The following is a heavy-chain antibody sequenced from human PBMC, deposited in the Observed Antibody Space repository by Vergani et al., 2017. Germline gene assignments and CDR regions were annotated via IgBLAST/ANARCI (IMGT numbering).Heavy chain of an antibody. CDR2: IYSTGST. V-gene: IGHV4-31*03. Sequence: QVQLQESGPGLVKPSQTLSLTCSVSGCSISSGVYYWNWIRQHPGKGLEWIGYIYSTGSTHHNPSLRRRINMSVDTSKKQFSLKLNSVTAADTAMYYCARMGGYDEGDAFRIGYFDSWGPGILVTVSS. CDR3: ARMGGYDEGDAFRIGYFDS. J-gene: IGHJ4*02. CDR1: GCSISSGVYY. D-gene: IGHD3-22*01.